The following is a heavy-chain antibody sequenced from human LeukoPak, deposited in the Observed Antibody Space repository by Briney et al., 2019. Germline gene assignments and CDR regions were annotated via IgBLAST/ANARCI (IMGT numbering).Heavy chain of an antibody. CDR2: ISDSGGTT. CDR3: AKEQGQQLVLNPFDY. Sequence: GGSLRLSCAASGFTFAGYAMSWVRQAPGKGLEWVSGISDSGGTTYNADSVKGRFTISRDNSKNTLYLQMNSLRAEDTAVYYCAKEQGQQLVLNPFDYWGQGTLVTVSS. CDR1: GFTFAGYA. D-gene: IGHD6-13*01. J-gene: IGHJ4*02. V-gene: IGHV3-23*01.